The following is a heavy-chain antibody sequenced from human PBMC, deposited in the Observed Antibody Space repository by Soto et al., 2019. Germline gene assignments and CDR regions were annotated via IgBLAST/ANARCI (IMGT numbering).Heavy chain of an antibody. CDR3: ARGGVRGVSWNWFDT. D-gene: IGHD3-10*01. V-gene: IGHV3-13*01. CDR2: IDSAGDT. Sequence: EVQVVESGGGLVEPGGSLRLSCVTSGFTFSSHDMQWVRQVTGEGLEWVSGIDSAGDTKYIASVKGRFTISRENAKNSLQLQMNSLRAGDTAVYYCARGGVRGVSWNWFDTWGQGTLVTVSS. J-gene: IGHJ5*02. CDR1: GFTFSSHD.